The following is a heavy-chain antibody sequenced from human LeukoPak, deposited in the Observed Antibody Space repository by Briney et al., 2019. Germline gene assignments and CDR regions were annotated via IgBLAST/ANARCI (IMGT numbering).Heavy chain of an antibody. D-gene: IGHD6-19*01. CDR3: TRSMTAGSSLWGY. CDR2: INSDGSNI. Sequence: GGSLRLSCAASGFTFSRYWVNWVRQAPGKGLAWVSRINSDGSNINYADSVKGRFTISRDNAKNTLYLQMNSLRSEDAAVYYCTRSMTAGSSLWGYWGQGSLVTVSS. CDR1: GFTFSRYW. V-gene: IGHV3-74*01. J-gene: IGHJ4*02.